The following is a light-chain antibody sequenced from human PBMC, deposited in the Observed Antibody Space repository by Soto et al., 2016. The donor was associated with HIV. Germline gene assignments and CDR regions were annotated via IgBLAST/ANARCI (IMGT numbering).Light chain of an antibody. V-gene: IGLV3-1*01. Sequence: SYELTQPPSVSVSPGQTASITCSGDKLGDKYASWYQQKPGQSPVVVIYQDDKRPSGMSERFSGFNSGNTATLTISGTQAMDEADYYCQAWDSGTALYVFGTGTKVTVL. J-gene: IGLJ1*01. CDR2: QDD. CDR3: QAWDSGTALYV. CDR1: KLGDKY.